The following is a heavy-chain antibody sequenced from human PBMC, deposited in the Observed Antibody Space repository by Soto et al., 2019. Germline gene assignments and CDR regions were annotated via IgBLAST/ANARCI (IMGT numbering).Heavy chain of an antibody. J-gene: IGHJ4*02. V-gene: IGHV3-7*01. CDR1: GFTFSTYW. CDR2: IKQDGSEK. D-gene: IGHD3-16*01. CDR3: ARVGDYVWQTYKSDY. Sequence: EVQLVESGGGLVQPGGSLRLSCAVSGFTFSTYWMRWVRQAPGKGLEWVANIKQDGSEKHYVESVKGRFTISRDNAKNSLYLQMNSLRAEDTAVYYCARVGDYVWQTYKSDYWGQGTLVTGSS.